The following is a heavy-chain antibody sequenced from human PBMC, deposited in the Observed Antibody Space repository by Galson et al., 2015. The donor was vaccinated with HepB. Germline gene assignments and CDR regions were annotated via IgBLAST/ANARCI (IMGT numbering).Heavy chain of an antibody. CDR3: ARDRGGVGATTGGGIAPHWYFDL. CDR1: GGSISSGGYY. J-gene: IGHJ2*01. V-gene: IGHV4-31*03. Sequence: LSLTCTVSGGSISSGGYYWSWIRRHPGKGLEWIGYIYYSGSTYYNPSLKSRVTISVDTSKNQFSLKLSSVTAADTAVYYCARDRGGVGATTGGGIAPHWYFDLWGRGTLVTVSS. D-gene: IGHD1-26*01. CDR2: IYYSGST.